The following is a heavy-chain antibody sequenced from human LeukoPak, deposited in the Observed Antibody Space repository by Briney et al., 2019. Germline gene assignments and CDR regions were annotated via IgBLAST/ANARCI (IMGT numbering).Heavy chain of an antibody. Sequence: PSETLSLTCAVSGGSISSSNWWSWVRQPPGKGLEWIGEIYHSGSTNYNPSLKSRVTISVDKSKNQFSLKLSSVTAADTAVYYCARDLSSSWSHYFDYWGQGTLVTVSS. CDR2: IYHSGST. V-gene: IGHV4-4*02. J-gene: IGHJ4*02. CDR3: ARDLSSSWSHYFDY. D-gene: IGHD6-6*01. CDR1: GGSISSSNW.